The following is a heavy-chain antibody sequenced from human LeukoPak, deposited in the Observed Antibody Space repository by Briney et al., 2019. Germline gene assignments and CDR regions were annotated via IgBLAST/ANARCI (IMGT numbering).Heavy chain of an antibody. D-gene: IGHD3-22*01. CDR3: ARGYYYDSSGYYLY. CDR1: GGTFSSYA. CDR2: MNPNSGNT. V-gene: IGHV1-8*02. J-gene: IGHJ4*02. Sequence: ASVKVSCKASGGTFSSYAISWVRQAAGQGLEWMGWMNPNSGNTGYAQKFQGRVTMTRNTSISTAYMELSSLRSEDTAVYYCARGYYYDSSGYYLYWGQGTLVTVSS.